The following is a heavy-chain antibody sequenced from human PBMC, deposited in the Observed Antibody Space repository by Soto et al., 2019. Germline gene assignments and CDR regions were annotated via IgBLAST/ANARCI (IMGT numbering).Heavy chain of an antibody. J-gene: IGHJ4*02. V-gene: IGHV4-34*01. D-gene: IGHD3-22*01. CDR3: ARGSGYYPDY. Sequence: QVQLQQWGAGLLKPSETLSLTCAVYGGSFSGYYWSWIRQPPGKGLEWIGEINHSGSTNYNPSIKSRVTISVDTSKNQFSLKLSSVTAADTAVYYCARGSGYYPDYWGQGTLVTVSS. CDR2: INHSGST. CDR1: GGSFSGYY.